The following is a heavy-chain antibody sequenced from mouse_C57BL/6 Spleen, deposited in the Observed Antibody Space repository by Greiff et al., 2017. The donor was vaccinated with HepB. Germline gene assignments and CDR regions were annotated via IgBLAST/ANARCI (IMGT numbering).Heavy chain of an antibody. Sequence: EVQLQQSGTVLARPGASVKMSCKTSGYTFTSYWMHWVKQRPGQGLEWIGAIYPGNSDTSYNQKVKGKAKLTAVTSASTAYMELSSLTNEDSAVYYCTRKIYDGYYSYAMDYWGQGTSVTVSS. J-gene: IGHJ4*01. D-gene: IGHD2-3*01. CDR3: TRKIYDGYYSYAMDY. V-gene: IGHV1-5*01. CDR1: GYTFTSYW. CDR2: IYPGNSDT.